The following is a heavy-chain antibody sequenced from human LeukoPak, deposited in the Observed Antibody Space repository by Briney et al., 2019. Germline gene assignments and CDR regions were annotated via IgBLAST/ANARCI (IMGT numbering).Heavy chain of an antibody. J-gene: IGHJ3*02. CDR1: GYIFSNYY. V-gene: IGHV1-69*13. D-gene: IGHD1-1*01. CDR3: ARDYRIALIPTTDAFDI. Sequence: ASVKVSCKASGYIFSNYYIHWVRQAPGQGLEWMGGIIPIFGTANYAQKFQGRVTITADESTSTAYMELSSLRSEDTAVYYCARDYRIALIPTTDAFDIWGQGTMVTVSS. CDR2: IIPIFGTA.